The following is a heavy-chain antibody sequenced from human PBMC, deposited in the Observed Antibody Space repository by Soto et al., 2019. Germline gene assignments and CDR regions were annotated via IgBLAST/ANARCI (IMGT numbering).Heavy chain of an antibody. V-gene: IGHV3-23*01. D-gene: IGHD3-22*01. J-gene: IGHJ4*02. CDR3: AKDRSRSYGSGYPLGYFDY. CDR1: GFTFSSCA. Sequence: PGGSLRLSCAASGFTFSSCAMSWVRQAPGKGLEWVSGISGSGGGTCYADSVKGRFTISRDNSKNTLYLQMNSLRAEDTAVYYCAKDRSRSYGSGYPLGYFDYWGQGTLVTVSS. CDR2: ISGSGGGT.